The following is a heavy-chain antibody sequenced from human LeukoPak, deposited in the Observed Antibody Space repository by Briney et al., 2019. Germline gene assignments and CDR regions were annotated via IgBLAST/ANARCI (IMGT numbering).Heavy chain of an antibody. D-gene: IGHD5-24*01. V-gene: IGHV1-8*01. Sequence: ASVKVSCKASGYTFTSYDINWVRQATGQGLEWTGWMNPNSGNTGYAQKFQGRVTMTRNTSISTAYMELSSLRSEDTAVYYCARVGDGYNYDYHYMDVWGKGTTVTVSS. CDR3: ARVGDGYNYDYHYMDV. J-gene: IGHJ6*03. CDR2: MNPNSGNT. CDR1: GYTFTSYD.